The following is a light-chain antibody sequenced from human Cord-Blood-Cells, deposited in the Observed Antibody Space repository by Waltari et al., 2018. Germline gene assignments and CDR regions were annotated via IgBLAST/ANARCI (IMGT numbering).Light chain of an antibody. V-gene: IGKV4-1*01. Sequence: DIVMTQTPDSLAVSLGERATIDCKSSQGVFHSSNNENYLAWDRQNPGQPPKLPSYWASTRESGVPGRFSCSGSGTECTRSIISLQAEDVAVYYCQQYYSTITFGQGTRLEIK. CDR2: WAS. CDR1: QGVFHSSNNENY. CDR3: QQYYSTIT. J-gene: IGKJ5*01.